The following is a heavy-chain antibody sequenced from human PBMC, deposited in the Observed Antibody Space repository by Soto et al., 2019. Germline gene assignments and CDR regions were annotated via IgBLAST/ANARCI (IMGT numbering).Heavy chain of an antibody. CDR2: IAPDGSQI. CDR3: ATDIHATWLLNS. V-gene: IGHV3-30-3*01. J-gene: IGHJ5*02. Sequence: GGSLTLSCAASGFGFGGKTMYWVRQAPGRRLEWVALIAPDGSQIYYADSVKGRFTISRDNSKNTLYLQMDSLRAEDTSLYLCATDIHATWLLNSWGQGTWVTVSS. CDR1: GFGFGGKT. D-gene: IGHD2-2*02.